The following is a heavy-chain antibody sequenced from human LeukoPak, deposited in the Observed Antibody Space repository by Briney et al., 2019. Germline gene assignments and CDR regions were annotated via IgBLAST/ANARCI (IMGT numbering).Heavy chain of an antibody. V-gene: IGHV3-23*01. D-gene: IGHD1-26*01. Sequence: GSLRLSCAASGFTISSYAMSWVRRAPGKGLEWVSDISGSGGRTYYADSVKGRFTISRDNSKNTLYLQMESLRVEDTALYYCAGGPQYGGSYVDWGQGTLVTVSS. CDR1: GFTISSYA. J-gene: IGHJ4*02. CDR2: ISGSGGRT. CDR3: AGGPQYGGSYVD.